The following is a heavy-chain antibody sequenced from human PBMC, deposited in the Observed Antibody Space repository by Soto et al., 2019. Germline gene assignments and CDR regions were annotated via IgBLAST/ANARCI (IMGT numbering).Heavy chain of an antibody. D-gene: IGHD2-21*02. CDR2: IYPGDSDT. Sequence: GESLKISCRTSGYSFPNSWIGWVRQMPAQGLDWMGIIYPGDSDTKYSPSFQGQVTISADKSISTAYLQWSSLKASDTAMYYCARRGDLTYYYYGMDVWGQGTTVTVSS. V-gene: IGHV5-51*01. CDR3: ARRGDLTYYYYGMDV. J-gene: IGHJ6*02. CDR1: GYSFPNSW.